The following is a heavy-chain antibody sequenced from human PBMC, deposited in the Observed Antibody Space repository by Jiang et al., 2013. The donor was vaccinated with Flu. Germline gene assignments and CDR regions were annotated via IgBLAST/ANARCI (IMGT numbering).Heavy chain of an antibody. J-gene: IGHJ4*02. CDR3: ARVLGDSSGYYLDY. V-gene: IGHV4-59*01. CDR2: IHYRGST. Sequence: GPGLVKPSETLSLTCTVSGGSISIYYWNWIRQPPGKGLEWIGHIHYRGSTIYNPSLKSRVTILIDTSKNQFSLKLSSVTAADTAVYYCARVLGDSSGYYLDYWGQGTLVTVSS. D-gene: IGHD3-22*01. CDR1: GGSISIYY.